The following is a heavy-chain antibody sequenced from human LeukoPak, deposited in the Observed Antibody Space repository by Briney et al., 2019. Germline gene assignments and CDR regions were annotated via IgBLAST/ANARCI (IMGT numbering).Heavy chain of an antibody. V-gene: IGHV1-18*01. Sequence: ASVKVSCKASGYTFTSYGISWVRQAPGQGLEWMGWISACNGNTNYAQKLQGRVTMTTDTSTSTAYMELRSLRSDDTAVYYCARGRYYYDSSGYYYAGKENWFDPWGQGTLVTVSS. CDR2: ISACNGNT. J-gene: IGHJ5*02. CDR3: ARGRYYYDSSGYYYAGKENWFDP. D-gene: IGHD3-22*01. CDR1: GYTFTSYG.